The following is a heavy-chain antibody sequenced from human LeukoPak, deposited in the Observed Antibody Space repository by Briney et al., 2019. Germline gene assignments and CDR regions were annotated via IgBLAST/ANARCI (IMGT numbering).Heavy chain of an antibody. J-gene: IGHJ4*02. CDR1: GGSISSSSYY. D-gene: IGHD2-15*01. V-gene: IGHV4-39*07. CDR2: IYYSGST. Sequence: PSETLSLTCTVSGGSISSSSYYWGWIRQPPGKGLEWIGSIYYSGSTYYNPSLKSRVTISVDTSKNPFSLKLSSVTAADTAVYYCAREYCSGGSCYSGRDFDYWGQGTQVTVSS. CDR3: AREYCSGGSCYSGRDFDY.